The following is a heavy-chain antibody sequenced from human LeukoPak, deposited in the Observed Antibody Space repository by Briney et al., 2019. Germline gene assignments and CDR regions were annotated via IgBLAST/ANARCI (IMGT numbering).Heavy chain of an antibody. CDR3: ARDARGYSYGQNFDY. CDR2: INPSGGST. CDR1: RYTFTSYY. V-gene: IGHV1-46*01. D-gene: IGHD5-18*01. J-gene: IGHJ4*02. Sequence: GASVKVSCKASRYTFTSYYMHWVRQAPGQGLEWMGIINPSGGSTSYAQKFQGRVTMTRDTSTSTVYMELSSLRSEDTAVYYCARDARGYSYGQNFDYWGQGTLVTVSS.